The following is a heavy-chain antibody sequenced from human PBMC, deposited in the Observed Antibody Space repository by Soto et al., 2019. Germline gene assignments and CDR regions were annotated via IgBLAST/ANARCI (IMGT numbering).Heavy chain of an antibody. CDR2: INHSGST. V-gene: IGHV4-34*01. J-gene: IGHJ5*02. CDR3: ARGVWTLPSYSRSWYWFDP. D-gene: IGHD6-13*01. Sequence: QVQLQQWGAGLLKPSETLSLTCAVYGGSFSGYYWRWIRQPPGKGLEWIGEINHSGSTNYKPSLSSPPTISVHTSNNQFSLKLSAVTAANTAVYYCARGVWTLPSYSRSWYWFDPWCQGTLVTLSS. CDR1: GGSFSGYY.